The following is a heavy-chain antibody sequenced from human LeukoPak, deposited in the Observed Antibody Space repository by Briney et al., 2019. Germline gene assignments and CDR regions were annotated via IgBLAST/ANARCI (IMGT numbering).Heavy chain of an antibody. CDR1: GFTFSTYT. D-gene: IGHD6-13*01. J-gene: IGHJ4*02. CDR3: ASQRPTDIAAVGSDYFDY. V-gene: IGHV3-21*01. CDR2: ISSSSSYI. Sequence: GGSLRLSCAASGFTFSTYTMNWVRQAPGKGLEWVSSISSSSSYIYYADSLKGRFTISRDNAKNSLYLQMNSLRAEDTAVYYCASQRPTDIAAVGSDYFDYWGQGTLVTVSS.